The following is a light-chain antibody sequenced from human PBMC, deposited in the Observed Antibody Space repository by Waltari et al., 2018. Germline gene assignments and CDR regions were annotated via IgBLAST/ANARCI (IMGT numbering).Light chain of an antibody. CDR2: DAS. CDR1: QSISTY. Sequence: VLTQSPATLSLSPGAGATLSCRASQSISTYLAWFQQRPGQAPRLLIYDASNRAAGVPARFSGSGSGTDFSLSISSLEPEEFAVYYCHQRGSWPITFGQGTRLEIK. V-gene: IGKV3-11*01. J-gene: IGKJ5*01. CDR3: HQRGSWPIT.